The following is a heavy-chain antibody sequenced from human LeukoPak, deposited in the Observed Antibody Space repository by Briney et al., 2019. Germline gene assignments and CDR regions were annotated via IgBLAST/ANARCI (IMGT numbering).Heavy chain of an antibody. Sequence: PGGSLRLSCAASGFTFDDYGMSWVRQAPGKGLEWVSGINWNGGSTGYADSVKGRFTISRDNAKNSLYLQMNSLRAEDTALYHCARGIVGATKAAFDIWGQGTMVTVSS. J-gene: IGHJ3*02. CDR2: INWNGGST. D-gene: IGHD1-26*01. CDR1: GFTFDDYG. V-gene: IGHV3-20*01. CDR3: ARGIVGATKAAFDI.